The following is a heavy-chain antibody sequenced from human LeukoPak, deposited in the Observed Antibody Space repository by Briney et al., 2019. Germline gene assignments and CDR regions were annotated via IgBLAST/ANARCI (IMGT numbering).Heavy chain of an antibody. CDR1: GYTFTSYY. Sequence: ASVKVSCKASGYTFTSYYMHWVRQATGQGLEWMGWMNPNSGNTGYAQKFQGRVTITRNTSISTAYMELSSLRSEDTAVYYCARGSRRTRTTIFGVVTLSYYFDYWGQGTLVTVSS. CDR3: ARGSRRTRTTIFGVVTLSYYFDY. J-gene: IGHJ4*02. V-gene: IGHV1-8*03. CDR2: MNPNSGNT. D-gene: IGHD3-3*01.